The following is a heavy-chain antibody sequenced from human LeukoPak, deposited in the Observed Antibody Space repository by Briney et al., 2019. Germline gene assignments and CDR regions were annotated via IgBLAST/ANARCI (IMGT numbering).Heavy chain of an antibody. J-gene: IGHJ3*01. Sequence: ASVKVSCKVSGYTLTELSMHWVRQAPGKGLEWMGGFDPEDGETIYAQKFQGRVTMTEDTSTDTAYMELSSLRSEDTAVYYCATDSKESGYSSGWYFGYWGQGTMVTVSS. CDR1: GYTLTELS. CDR2: FDPEDGET. CDR3: ATDSKESGYSSGWYFGY. D-gene: IGHD6-19*01. V-gene: IGHV1-24*01.